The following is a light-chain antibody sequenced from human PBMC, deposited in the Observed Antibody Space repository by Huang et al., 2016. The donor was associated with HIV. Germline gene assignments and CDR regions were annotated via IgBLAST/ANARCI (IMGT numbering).Light chain of an antibody. V-gene: IGKV3-15*01. J-gene: IGKJ1*01. CDR2: GAS. CDR1: QSVSSN. Sequence: EIVMTQSPATLSVSPGDRATLSCRASQSVSSNLAWYQQKPGQAPRLLIYGASTSATSIPMRFSGSGSGSVFPLTISSLQSEDFAVYYCQQYNNWPRTFGQGTKVEIK. CDR3: QQYNNWPRT.